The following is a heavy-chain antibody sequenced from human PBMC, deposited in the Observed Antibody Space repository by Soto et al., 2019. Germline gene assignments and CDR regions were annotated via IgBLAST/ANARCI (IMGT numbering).Heavy chain of an antibody. CDR1: GGSFSGYY. CDR2: INHSGST. J-gene: IGHJ5*02. CDR3: ASRIPRDILTGYYRLNWFDP. D-gene: IGHD3-9*01. Sequence: SETLSLTCAVYGGSFSGYYWSWIRQPPGKGLEWIGEINHSGSTNYNPSLKSRVTISVDTSKNQFSLKLSSVTAADTAVYYCASRIPRDILTGYYRLNWFDPWGQGTLVTVSS. V-gene: IGHV4-34*01.